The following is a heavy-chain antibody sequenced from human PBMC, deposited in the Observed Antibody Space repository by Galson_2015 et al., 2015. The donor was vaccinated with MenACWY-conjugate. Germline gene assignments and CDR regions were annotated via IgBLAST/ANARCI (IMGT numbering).Heavy chain of an antibody. V-gene: IGHV3-30*04. CDR1: GFTFSSYA. CDR3: TTDVWYYDSSGYSPIADY. CDR2: ISYDGSNK. D-gene: IGHD3-22*01. Sequence: SLRLSCAASGFTFSSYAMHWVRQAPGKGLEWVAVISYDGSNKYYADSVKGRFTISRDNSKNTLYLQMNSLRAEDTAVYYCTTDVWYYDSSGYSPIADYWGQGTLVTVSS. J-gene: IGHJ4*02.